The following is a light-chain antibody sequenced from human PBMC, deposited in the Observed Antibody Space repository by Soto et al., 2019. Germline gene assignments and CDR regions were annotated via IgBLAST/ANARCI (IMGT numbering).Light chain of an antibody. Sequence: QSAPTQPASVSRSLGDSITISCTGTSSDVGGYNHVSWYQQHPGKAPKLIIYEVSNRPSGVSNRFSGSKSGNTASLSISGLQAEDESEYYCSSYTTRSNWVFGGGTKLTGL. CDR1: SSDVGGYNH. J-gene: IGLJ3*02. CDR2: EVS. CDR3: SSYTTRSNWV. V-gene: IGLV2-14*01.